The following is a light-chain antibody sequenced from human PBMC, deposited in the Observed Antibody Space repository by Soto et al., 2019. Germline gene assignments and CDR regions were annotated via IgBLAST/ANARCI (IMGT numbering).Light chain of an antibody. V-gene: IGKV3-20*01. CDR3: QQYGSSPG. CDR1: ESVSSSY. J-gene: IGKJ5*01. Sequence: DIVLTQSPVTLSLSPGDRATLSCRASESVSSSYLAWYQQKPGQAPRLLIYGASSRATGIPDRFSGSGSGTDFTLTISRLEPEDFAVYYCQQYGSSPGFGQGTRLEIK. CDR2: GAS.